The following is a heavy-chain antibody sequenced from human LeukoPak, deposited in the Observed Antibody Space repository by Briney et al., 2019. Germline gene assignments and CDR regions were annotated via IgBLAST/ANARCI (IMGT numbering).Heavy chain of an antibody. V-gene: IGHV4-59*08. Sequence: PSETLSLTCTVSGGSISSYYWSWIRQPPGKGLEWIGYIYYSGSSNYNPSLKSRVTISANTSKNQFSLKLSSVTAADTAVYYCARRWGYCSGGSCYFDYWGQGTLVTVSS. J-gene: IGHJ4*02. CDR1: GGSISSYY. D-gene: IGHD2-15*01. CDR2: IYYSGSS. CDR3: ARRWGYCSGGSCYFDY.